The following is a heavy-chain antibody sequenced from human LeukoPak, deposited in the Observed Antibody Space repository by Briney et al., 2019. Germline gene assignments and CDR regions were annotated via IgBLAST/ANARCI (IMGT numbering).Heavy chain of an antibody. J-gene: IGHJ4*02. CDR2: IYSGGST. Sequence: GGSLRLSCAASEFSVGSNYMTWVRQAPRKGLEWVSLIYSGGSTYYADSVKGRFTISRDNSKNTLYLQMNSLRAEDTAVYYCARKNGLDYWGQGTLVTVSS. CDR3: ARKNGLDY. V-gene: IGHV3-66*01. CDR1: EFSVGSNY.